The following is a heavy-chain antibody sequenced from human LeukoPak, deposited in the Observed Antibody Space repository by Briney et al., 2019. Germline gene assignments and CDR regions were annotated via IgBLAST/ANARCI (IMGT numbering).Heavy chain of an antibody. Sequence: GRSLRLSCTASGFTFGDYAMSWFRQAPGKGLEWVGFIRSKAYGGTTEYAASVKGRFTISRDDSKSIAYLQMNSLKTEDTAVYYCTRTSGSYYEYSFDYWGQGTLVTVSS. CDR3: TRTSGSYYEYSFDY. CDR2: IRSKAYGGTT. V-gene: IGHV3-49*03. J-gene: IGHJ4*02. D-gene: IGHD1-26*01. CDR1: GFTFGDYA.